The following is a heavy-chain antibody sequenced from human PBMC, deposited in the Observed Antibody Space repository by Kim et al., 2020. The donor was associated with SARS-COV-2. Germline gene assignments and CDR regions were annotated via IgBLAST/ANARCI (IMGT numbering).Heavy chain of an antibody. Sequence: GGSLRLSCAASGFTFSSYAMHWVRQAPGKGLEWVAVISYDGSNKYYADSVKGRFTISRDNSKNTLYLQMNSLRAEDTAVYYCARVSGSYGLYYFDYWGQGTLVTVSS. D-gene: IGHD1-26*01. V-gene: IGHV3-30-3*01. CDR1: GFTFSSYA. J-gene: IGHJ4*02. CDR3: ARVSGSYGLYYFDY. CDR2: ISYDGSNK.